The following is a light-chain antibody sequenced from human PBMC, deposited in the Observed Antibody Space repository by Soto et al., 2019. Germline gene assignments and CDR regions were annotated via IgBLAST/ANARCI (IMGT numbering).Light chain of an antibody. CDR3: SSYAGSTPYV. CDR2: EVS. J-gene: IGLJ1*01. V-gene: IGLV2-8*01. CDR1: SSDVGGYNY. Sequence: QSVLTQPPSASGSPGQSVTISCTGTSSDVGGYNYVSWYQQHPGKAPKLMIYEVSKRPSGVPDRFSGSKSGNTASLTVSGLQADDEAGYYCSSYAGSTPYVLGTATKLTV.